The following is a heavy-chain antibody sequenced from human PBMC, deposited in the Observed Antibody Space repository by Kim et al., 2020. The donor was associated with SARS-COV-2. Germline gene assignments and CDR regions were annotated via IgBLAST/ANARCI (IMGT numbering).Heavy chain of an antibody. CDR3: ARYSQGPSGRITMVWGVISSAFDI. CDR1: GGSISSGGYY. J-gene: IGHJ3*02. Sequence: SETLSLTCTVSGGSISSGGYYWSWIRQHPGKGLEWIGYIYYSGSTYYNPSLKSRVTISVDTSKNQFSLKLSSVTAADTAVYYCARYSQGPSGRITMVWGVISSAFDIWGQGTMVPVSS. V-gene: IGHV4-31*03. CDR2: IYYSGST. D-gene: IGHD3-10*01.